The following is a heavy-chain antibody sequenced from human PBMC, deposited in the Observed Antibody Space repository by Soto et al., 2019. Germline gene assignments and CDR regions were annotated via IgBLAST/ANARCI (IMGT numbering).Heavy chain of an antibody. Sequence: EVQLVQSGGGLVQPGGSLRLSCVASGFTFTNYWMHWVRQAPGKELVWVSRSSTDGTSTNYADSVKGRFTISRDNARNTLYRQMNSLRAEDTAVYHCVRSLVAKNGFDIWGQGTMVAVSS. CDR2: SSTDGTST. CDR1: GFTFTNYW. CDR3: VRSLVAKNGFDI. V-gene: IGHV3-74*01. J-gene: IGHJ3*02. D-gene: IGHD2-15*01.